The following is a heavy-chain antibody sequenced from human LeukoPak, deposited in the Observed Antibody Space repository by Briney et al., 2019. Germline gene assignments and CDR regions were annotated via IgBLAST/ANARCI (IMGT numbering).Heavy chain of an antibody. CDR3: AGEGGEWCCSTSCLDP. CDR2: INPNSGGT. V-gene: IGHV1-2*02. CDR1: GYTFTGYY. J-gene: IGHJ5*01. D-gene: IGHD2-2*01. Sequence: GASVKVSCKASGYTFTGYYMHWVRQAPGQGLEWMGWINPNSGGTNYAQKFQGRVTMTRDTSISTAYMELSSLSSDDTAVYYCAGEGGEWCCSTSCLDPWGQGTLVTVSS.